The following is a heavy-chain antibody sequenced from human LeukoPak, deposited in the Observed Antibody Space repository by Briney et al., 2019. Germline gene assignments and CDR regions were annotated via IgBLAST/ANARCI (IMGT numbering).Heavy chain of an antibody. CDR1: GFTFSNYW. J-gene: IGHJ4*02. CDR3: ARAPGDPPNY. Sequence: TGGSLRLSCAASGFTFSNYWMSWVRQAPGKGLEWVANIKQDESEKYYVGPVKGRFTISRDNTRNSLYLQMNSLRVEDTAVYYCARAPGDPPNYWGQGTLVTVSS. V-gene: IGHV3-7*03. CDR2: IKQDESEK.